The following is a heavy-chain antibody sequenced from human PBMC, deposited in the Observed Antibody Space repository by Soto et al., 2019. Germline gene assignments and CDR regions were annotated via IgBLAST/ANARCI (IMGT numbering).Heavy chain of an antibody. D-gene: IGHD5-18*01. CDR2: IYYSGST. J-gene: IGHJ4*02. V-gene: IGHV4-31*03. Sequence: SETLSLTCTVSGGSISSGDYYWSWIRQHPGKGLEWIGYIYYSGSTYYNPSLKSRVTISVDTSKNQFSLKLSSVTAADTAVYYCARGIQLWFYFDYWGQGTLVTVPQ. CDR3: ARGIQLWFYFDY. CDR1: GGSISSGDYY.